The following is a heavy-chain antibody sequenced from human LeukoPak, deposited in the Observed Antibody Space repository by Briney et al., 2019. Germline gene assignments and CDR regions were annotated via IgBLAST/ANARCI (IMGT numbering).Heavy chain of an antibody. J-gene: IGHJ4*02. V-gene: IGHV3-48*03. CDR3: AALDHGHDY. Sequence: GGSLRLSCAASGFTFSSYEMNWVRQASGKGLEWVSYISSSGSTIYYADSVKGRFTISRDNAKNSLYLQMNSLRAEDTAAYYCAALDHGHDYWGQGTLVTVSS. CDR1: GFTFSSYE. CDR2: ISSSGSTI.